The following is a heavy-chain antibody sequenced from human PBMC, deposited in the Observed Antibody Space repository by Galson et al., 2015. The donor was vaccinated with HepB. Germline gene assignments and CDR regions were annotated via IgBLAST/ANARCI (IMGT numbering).Heavy chain of an antibody. CDR3: TRDRSHYFDSSDAFDI. J-gene: IGHJ3*02. CDR2: ISYDGSNK. V-gene: IGHV3-30-3*01. CDR1: GFTFSSYA. D-gene: IGHD3-22*01. Sequence: SLRLSCAASGFTFSSYAMHWVRQAPGKGLEWVAVISYDGSNKYYADSVKGRFTISRDNAKNSLCLQMNSLRAEDTAVYYCTRDRSHYFDSSDAFDIWGQGTMVTVSS.